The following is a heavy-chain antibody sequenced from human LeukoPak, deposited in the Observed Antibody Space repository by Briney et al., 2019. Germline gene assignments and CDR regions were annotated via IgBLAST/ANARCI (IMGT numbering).Heavy chain of an antibody. D-gene: IGHD5-24*01. V-gene: IGHV4-59*01. CDR3: ASRDGYNGSFDY. CDR1: GGFISSYY. J-gene: IGHJ4*02. Sequence: SETLSLTCTVSGGFISSYYWSWIRQPPGKGLEWIGYIYYSGSTNYNPSLKSRVTISVDTSKNQFSLKLSSVTAADTAVYYCASRDGYNGSFDYWGQGTLVTVSS. CDR2: IYYSGST.